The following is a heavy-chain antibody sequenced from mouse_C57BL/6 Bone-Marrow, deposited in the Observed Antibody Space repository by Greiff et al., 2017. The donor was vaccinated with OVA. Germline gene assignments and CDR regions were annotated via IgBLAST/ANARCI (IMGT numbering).Heavy chain of an antibody. CDR2: IYPGSGNT. CDR1: GYTFTDYY. D-gene: IGHD1-1*01. CDR3: AIVATDYAMDY. V-gene: IGHV1-76*01. J-gene: IGHJ4*01. Sequence: QVQLQQSGAELVRPGASVKLSCKASGYTFTDYYINWVKQRPGQGLEWIARIYPGSGNTYYNEKFKGKATLTAEKSSSTAYMQLSSLTSEDSAVYFCAIVATDYAMDYWGQGTSVTVSS.